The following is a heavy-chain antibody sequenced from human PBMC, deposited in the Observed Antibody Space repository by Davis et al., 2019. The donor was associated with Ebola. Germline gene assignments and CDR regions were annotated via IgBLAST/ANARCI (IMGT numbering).Heavy chain of an antibody. V-gene: IGHV1-3*01. J-gene: IGHJ2*01. CDR1: GYTFTNYA. Sequence: ASVKVSCKASGYTFTNYALHWVRQAPGQRLEWMGWINADNGDTKYSQKFQGRVTMTRNTSISTAYMELSSLRSEDTAVYYCARGYWRYFDLWGRGTLVTVSS. D-gene: IGHD1-1*01. CDR2: INADNGDT. CDR3: ARGYWRYFDL.